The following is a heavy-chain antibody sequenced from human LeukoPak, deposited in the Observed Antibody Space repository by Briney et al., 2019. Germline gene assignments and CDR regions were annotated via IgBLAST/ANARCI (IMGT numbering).Heavy chain of an antibody. D-gene: IGHD2-8*01. CDR1: GFTFSDSA. V-gene: IGHV1-3*01. J-gene: IGHJ1*01. CDR2: IHGGNANT. CDR3: ANAMVADGFQYFGH. Sequence: PGGSLRLSCAASGFTFSDSAVHWVRQAPGQGLEWMGCIHGGNANTQYSQNFQGRVTFTRDTSASTGFMDLSSLKSEDTAVYYCANAMVADGFQYFGHWGQGALVTVSS.